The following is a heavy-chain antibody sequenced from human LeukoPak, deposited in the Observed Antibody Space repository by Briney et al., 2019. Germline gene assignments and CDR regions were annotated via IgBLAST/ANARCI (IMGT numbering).Heavy chain of an antibody. V-gene: IGHV3-23*01. CDR1: GFTFSSYA. Sequence: GGSLRLSCAAPGFTFSSYAMTWVRQAPGKGLEWVSAITGSGGTTYYADSVKGRFTISRDNSKNTLYLQMNSLRAEDTAVYYCAKYISAGGTGFDYWGQGTLVTVSS. CDR3: AKYISAGGTGFDY. J-gene: IGHJ4*02. D-gene: IGHD6-13*01. CDR2: ITGSGGTT.